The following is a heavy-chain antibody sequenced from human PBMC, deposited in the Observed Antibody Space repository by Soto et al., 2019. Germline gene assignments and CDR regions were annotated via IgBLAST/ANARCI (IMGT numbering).Heavy chain of an antibody. CDR3: ARGRGNFGVVLADFYQCGMDV. V-gene: IGHV4-61*03. CDR2: VHYTGGT. J-gene: IGHJ6*02. CDR1: GDSVTSGSIY. Sequence: QVQLQESGPGLVKPSETLSLTCTVSGDSVTSGSIYWSWIRQPPGKGLERIGYVHYTGGTNYNPSLKRRAAISVDTSKNHFSLTLGSVTAADAGVYYWARGRGNFGVVLADFYQCGMDVWGQGTAVTVCS. D-gene: IGHD3-3*01.